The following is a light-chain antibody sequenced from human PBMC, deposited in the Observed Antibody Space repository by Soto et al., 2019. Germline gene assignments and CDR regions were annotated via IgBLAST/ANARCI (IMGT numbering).Light chain of an antibody. Sequence: DIQMTQSPSSLSASVGDRVTITCRASQDINIYLNWYQQRPGKAPNLLIYTASSLQSAVPSRFSGSGSGTDFSLTITSLQPEDFATYFCQQSHSTPLTFGGGTKVEIK. J-gene: IGKJ4*01. CDR2: TAS. V-gene: IGKV1-39*01. CDR1: QDINIY. CDR3: QQSHSTPLT.